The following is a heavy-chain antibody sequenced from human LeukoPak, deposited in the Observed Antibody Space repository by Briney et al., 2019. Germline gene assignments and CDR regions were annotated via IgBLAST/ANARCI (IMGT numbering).Heavy chain of an antibody. CDR1: GYSISSGYY. D-gene: IGHD6-13*01. Sequence: SETLSLTCTVSGYSISSGYYWGWIRQPPGKGLEWIGSIYHSGSTYYNPSLKSRVTISVDTSKNQFSLKLSSVTAADTAVYYCARDHEQQLVFDYWGQGTLVTVSS. CDR2: IYHSGST. J-gene: IGHJ4*02. V-gene: IGHV4-38-2*02. CDR3: ARDHEQQLVFDY.